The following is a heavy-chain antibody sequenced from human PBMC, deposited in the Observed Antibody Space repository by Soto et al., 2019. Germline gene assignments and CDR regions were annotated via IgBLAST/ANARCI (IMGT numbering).Heavy chain of an antibody. V-gene: IGHV3-53*01. D-gene: IGHD2-15*01. J-gene: IGHJ4*02. Sequence: EVQLVESGGGLIQPGGSLRLSCAASGFIVSSNYMSWVRQAPGKGLEWVSVIYSGGSTYYADSVKGRFIISRDNSKNTLYLQMNSLRDEDSAVYHCARDLGYCSGGSCPSFDYWGQGTLVTVSS. CDR1: GFIVSSNY. CDR3: ARDLGYCSGGSCPSFDY. CDR2: IYSGGST.